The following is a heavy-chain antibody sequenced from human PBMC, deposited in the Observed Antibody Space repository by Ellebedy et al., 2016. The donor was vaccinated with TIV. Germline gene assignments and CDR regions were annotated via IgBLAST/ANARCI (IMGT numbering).Heavy chain of an antibody. D-gene: IGHD6-13*01. CDR3: AKGWLGAGAGTDFDY. CDR1: GFPFSSYA. Sequence: GGSLRLSXAASGFPFSSYAMSWVRQPPGKGLEWVSSISDSGGNTYYADSVRGRFTFSRDNSKNTLYLQMNSLRAEDTAVHYCAKGWLGAGAGTDFDYWGRGTLVTVSS. CDR2: ISDSGGNT. J-gene: IGHJ4*02. V-gene: IGHV3-23*01.